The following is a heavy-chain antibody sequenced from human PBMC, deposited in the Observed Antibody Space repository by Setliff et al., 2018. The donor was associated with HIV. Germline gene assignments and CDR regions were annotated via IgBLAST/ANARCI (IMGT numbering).Heavy chain of an antibody. D-gene: IGHD3-22*01. Sequence: SVKVSCKSSGGTFSSYAISWVRQAPGQGLEWMGGIIPMFGRVNYAQKLQGRVTITADESTNTVYMELSSLRSEDTAVYYCARVEYYYDSSGYYYDYWGQGTLVTVSS. J-gene: IGHJ4*02. CDR1: GGTFSSYA. CDR3: ARVEYYYDSSGYYYDY. CDR2: IIPMFGRV. V-gene: IGHV1-69*13.